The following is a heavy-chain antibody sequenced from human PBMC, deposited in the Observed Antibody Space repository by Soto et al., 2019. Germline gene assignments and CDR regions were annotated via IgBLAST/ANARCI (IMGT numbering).Heavy chain of an antibody. D-gene: IGHD6-19*01. CDR2: IYSSGST. J-gene: IGHJ6*02. CDR3: ARERYGWYPGFDLDS. V-gene: IGHV4-59*12. Sequence: SETLSLTCTVSGGSISSNYWNWIRQPPGKGLEWIGYIYSSGSTNYNPSLQSRVTISVDTSKNQVSLKLSSLTAADTAVYYCARERYGWYPGFDLDSWGPGNTVTVA. CDR1: GGSISSNY.